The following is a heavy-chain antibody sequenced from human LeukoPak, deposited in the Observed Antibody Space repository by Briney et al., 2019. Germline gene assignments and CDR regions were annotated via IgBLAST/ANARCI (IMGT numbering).Heavy chain of an antibody. Sequence: GGSLKLSCAASGFTFSSYGMHWVRQAPGKGLEWVAVISYDGSNKYYADSVKGRFTISRDNSKNTLYLQMNSLRAEDTAVYYCAKEGRYDFWSGYQRRSGMDVWGQGTTVTVSS. D-gene: IGHD3-3*01. CDR2: ISYDGSNK. CDR1: GFTFSSYG. V-gene: IGHV3-30*18. J-gene: IGHJ6*02. CDR3: AKEGRYDFWSGYQRRSGMDV.